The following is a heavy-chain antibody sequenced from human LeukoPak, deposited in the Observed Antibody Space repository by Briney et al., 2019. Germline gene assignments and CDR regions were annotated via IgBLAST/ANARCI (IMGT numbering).Heavy chain of an antibody. CDR2: ISGSGGST. V-gene: IGHV3-23*01. J-gene: IGHJ4*02. CDR3: AKDDFGDDFWSGYYFDY. Sequence: PGGSLRLSCAASGFTFSSYAMSWVRQAPGKGLEWVSAISGSGGSTYYADSVKGRFTISRDNSHNTLYLQMNSLRAEDTAVYYCAKDDFGDDFWSGYYFDYWGQGTLVTVSS. D-gene: IGHD3-3*01. CDR1: GFTFSSYA.